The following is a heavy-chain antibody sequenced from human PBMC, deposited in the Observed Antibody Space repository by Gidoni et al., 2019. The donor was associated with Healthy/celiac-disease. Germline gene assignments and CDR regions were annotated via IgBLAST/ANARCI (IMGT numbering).Heavy chain of an antibody. V-gene: IGHV3-49*04. CDR2: IRSKAYGGTT. CDR3: TREPPDWEITFGGPMVN. CDR1: GFTFGDYA. Sequence: EVQLVESGGGLVQPGRSLRLSCTASGFTFGDYAMSWVRQAPGKGLEWVGFIRSKAYGGTTEYAASVKGRFTISRDDSKSIAYLQMNSLKTEDTAVYYCTREPPDWEITFGGPMVNWGQGTLVTVSS. J-gene: IGHJ4*02. D-gene: IGHD3-16*01.